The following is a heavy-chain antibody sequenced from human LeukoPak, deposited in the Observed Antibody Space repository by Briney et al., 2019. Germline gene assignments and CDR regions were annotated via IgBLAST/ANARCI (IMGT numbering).Heavy chain of an antibody. Sequence: GGSLRLSCAASGFAFSNYWMTWVRQAPGKGLEWVANINEGGSEKNYVDSVKGQFTNSRDNAKNSLYLQMSSLRAEDTAVYYCARDIPGGASYLDSWGQGTLVTVSS. V-gene: IGHV3-7*01. CDR2: INEGGSEK. CDR3: ARDIPGGASYLDS. J-gene: IGHJ5*01. D-gene: IGHD5-18*01. CDR1: GFAFSNYW.